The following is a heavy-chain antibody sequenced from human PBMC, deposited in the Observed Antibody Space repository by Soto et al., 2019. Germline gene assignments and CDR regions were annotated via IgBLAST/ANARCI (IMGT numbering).Heavy chain of an antibody. CDR1: GFSLTTSGVG. J-gene: IGHJ4*02. Sequence: QITLNESGPTVVRPTETLTLTCRFSGFSLTTSGVGVGWIRQSPGKAPEWLVLIYWDDDKRYSASLKSRLTITKDTSKNQVVLTVSDLDATDTATYYCAHRVLRSVFGLVTTTAIYFDFWGQGTPVAVSS. V-gene: IGHV2-5*02. CDR3: AHRVLRSVFGLVTTTAIYFDF. CDR2: IYWDDDK. D-gene: IGHD3-3*01.